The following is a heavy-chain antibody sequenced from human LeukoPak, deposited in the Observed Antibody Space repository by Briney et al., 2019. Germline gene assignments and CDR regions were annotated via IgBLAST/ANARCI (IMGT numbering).Heavy chain of an antibody. CDR2: INTNTGNP. CDR3: YYYYMDV. CDR1: GYTFTSYA. Sequence: ASVKVSCKASGYTFTSYAMNWVRQAPGQGLECMGWINTNTGNPTYAQGFTGRFVFSLDTSVSTAYYCARDTSLAAAGTKIYYYYYMDVWGKGTTVTVSS. V-gene: IGHV7-4-1*01. D-gene: IGHD6-13*01. J-gene: IGHJ6*03.